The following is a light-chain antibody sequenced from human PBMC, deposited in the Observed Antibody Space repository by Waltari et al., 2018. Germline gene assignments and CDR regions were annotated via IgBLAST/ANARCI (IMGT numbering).Light chain of an antibody. CDR3: QHYLRLPVS. V-gene: IGKV3-20*01. J-gene: IGKJ1*01. CDR2: GAS. Sequence: EIVLTQSPGTLSLSPGERATLSCRASQRVGRTLAGYQQRPGQAPRLLRYGASIRAADIPDRFAGSGSGTDFSLTINRLEPEDFAVYYCQHYLRLPVSFGQGTKVEIK. CDR1: QRVGRT.